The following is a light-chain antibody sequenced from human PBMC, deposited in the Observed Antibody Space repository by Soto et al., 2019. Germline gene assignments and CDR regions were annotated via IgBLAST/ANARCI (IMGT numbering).Light chain of an antibody. CDR1: QSISSY. CDR3: QQSYSTPPET. J-gene: IGKJ1*01. Sequence: DIQMTQSPSSLSASVGDRVTITCRASQSISSYLNWYQQKPGKAPKLLIYAASSLQSGVPSRFSGSGSGTDFPLTISSLQPEDFATYYCQQSYSTPPETFGQGTKVEIK. CDR2: AAS. V-gene: IGKV1-39*01.